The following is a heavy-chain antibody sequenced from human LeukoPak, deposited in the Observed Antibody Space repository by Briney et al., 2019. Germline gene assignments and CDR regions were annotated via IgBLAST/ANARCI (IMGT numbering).Heavy chain of an antibody. D-gene: IGHD3-22*01. Sequence: SETPSLTCAVYGGSFSGYYWSWIRQPPGKGLEWIGEINHSGSTNYNPSLKSRVTISVDTSKNQFSLKLSSVTAADTAVYYCAWLPGPYYYDSSGYYGNDYWGQGTLVTVSS. CDR3: AWLPGPYYYDSSGYYGNDY. CDR1: GGSFSGYY. CDR2: INHSGST. J-gene: IGHJ4*02. V-gene: IGHV4-34*01.